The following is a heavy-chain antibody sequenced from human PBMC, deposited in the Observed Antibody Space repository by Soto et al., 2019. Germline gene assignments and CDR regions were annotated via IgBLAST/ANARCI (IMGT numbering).Heavy chain of an antibody. Sequence: GAAVKDSCEACGFTFTSSAVQWLRQARGQRLEWIGWIVVGSGNTNYAQKFQERVTITRDMSTSTAYMELSSLRSEDTAVYYCAGAPRLGTTAYQDHGRFVWG. CDR3: AGAPRLGTTAYQDHGRFV. CDR2: IVVGSGNT. J-gene: IGHJ6*02. V-gene: IGHV1-58*01. D-gene: IGHD2-2*01. CDR1: GFTFTSSA.